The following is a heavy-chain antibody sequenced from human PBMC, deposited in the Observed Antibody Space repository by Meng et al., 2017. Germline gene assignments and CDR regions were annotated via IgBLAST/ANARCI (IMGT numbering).Heavy chain of an antibody. CDR1: GCSLSTSGVG. D-gene: IGHD6-13*01. V-gene: IGHV2-5*01. CDR2: IYWNDDK. CDR3: AHGHTERSSWYIRWAYCFDY. Sequence: SGPTLVKPTQTLTLTCTFSGCSLSTSGVGVGWIRQPPGKALEWLALIYWNDDKRYSPSLKSRLTITKDTTKNQAVLTITNMDPVDTATYCCAHGHTERSSWYIRWAYCFDYWGQGTLVTVSS. J-gene: IGHJ4*02.